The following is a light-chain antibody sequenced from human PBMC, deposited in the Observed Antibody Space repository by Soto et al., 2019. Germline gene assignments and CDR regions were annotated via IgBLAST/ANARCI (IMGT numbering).Light chain of an antibody. CDR1: QSISSY. CDR2: AAS. CDR3: QQSYSTPRT. V-gene: IGKV1-39*01. Sequence: DIQMTQSPSSLSASVRDRVTITCRASQSISSYLNWYQQKPGKAPKLLIYAASSLQSGVPSRFSGSGSGTDFTLTVSSLQPEDFATYFCQQSYSTPRTFGQETKVEVK. J-gene: IGKJ1*01.